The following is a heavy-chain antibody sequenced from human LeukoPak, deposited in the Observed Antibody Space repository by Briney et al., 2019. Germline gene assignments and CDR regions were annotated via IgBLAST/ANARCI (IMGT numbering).Heavy chain of an antibody. Sequence: ASVKVSCKASGYTFTSYGISWVRQVPGQGLEWMGWISAYNGNANYAQKLQGRVTMTTDTSTSTAYMELRSLRSDDTAVYYCARDSFTMIVVYDAFDIWGQGTMVTISS. CDR1: GYTFTSYG. CDR3: ARDSFTMIVVYDAFDI. D-gene: IGHD3-22*01. CDR2: ISAYNGNA. V-gene: IGHV1-18*01. J-gene: IGHJ3*02.